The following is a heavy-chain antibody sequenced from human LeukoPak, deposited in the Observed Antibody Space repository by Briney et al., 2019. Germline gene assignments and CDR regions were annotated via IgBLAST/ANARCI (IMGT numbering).Heavy chain of an antibody. CDR2: IYPGDSDT. V-gene: IGHV5-51*01. D-gene: IGHD6-13*01. CDR3: ARSLEQQLVPDWFDP. CDR1: GYSFTSYW. J-gene: IGHJ5*02. Sequence: GESLKISCKGSGYSFTSYWIGWVRQMPGKGLEWMGIIYPGDSDTRYSPSFQGQVTISADKSISTAYLQWSSLKASGTAMYYCARSLEQQLVPDWFDPWGQGTLVTVSS.